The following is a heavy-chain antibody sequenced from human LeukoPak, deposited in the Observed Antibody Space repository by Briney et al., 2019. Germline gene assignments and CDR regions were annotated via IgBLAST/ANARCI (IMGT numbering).Heavy chain of an antibody. J-gene: IGHJ4*02. D-gene: IGHD6-19*01. CDR1: GFTFSSYA. CDR3: ARDSLLSSGIAVAVIDY. CDR2: ISYDGSNK. Sequence: PGGSLRLSCAASGFTFSSYAMHWVRQAPGKGLEWVAVISYDGSNKYYADSVKGRFTISRDNSKNTLYLQMNSLRAEDTAVYYCARDSLLSSGIAVAVIDYWGQGTLVTVSS. V-gene: IGHV3-30-3*01.